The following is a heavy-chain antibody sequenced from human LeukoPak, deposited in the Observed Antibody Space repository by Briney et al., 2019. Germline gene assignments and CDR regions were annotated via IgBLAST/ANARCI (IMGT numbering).Heavy chain of an antibody. CDR1: GGSISSGGYY. Sequence: SQTLSLTCTVSGGSISSGGYYWSWIRQHPGKGLEWIGYIYYSGSTYYNPSLKSRVTISVDTSKNQFSLKLSSVTAADTAVYYCARGGRGAAAGFDYWGQGTLVTVSS. V-gene: IGHV4-31*03. CDR3: ARGGRGAAAGFDY. CDR2: IYYSGST. D-gene: IGHD6-13*01. J-gene: IGHJ4*02.